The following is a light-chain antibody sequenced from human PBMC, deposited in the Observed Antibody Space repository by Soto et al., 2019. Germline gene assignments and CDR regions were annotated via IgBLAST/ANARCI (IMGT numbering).Light chain of an antibody. Sequence: IVSTQSPGTLSLSPGERATLSCRASQSVSSTFLAWFQQKPGQAPRLLIYGASTRATGIPDRFSGSGSGTDFTLTISRLEPEDFAVYYCQQYGGSPFSFGPGTKVDIK. CDR1: QSVSSTF. J-gene: IGKJ3*01. CDR3: QQYGGSPFS. V-gene: IGKV3-20*01. CDR2: GAS.